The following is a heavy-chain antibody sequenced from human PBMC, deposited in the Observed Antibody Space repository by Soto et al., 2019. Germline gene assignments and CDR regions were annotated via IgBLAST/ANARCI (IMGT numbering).Heavy chain of an antibody. V-gene: IGHV4-4*02. CDR1: GGSINSDDW. D-gene: IGHD6-6*01. J-gene: IGHJ6*02. CDR3: ARGSSIAGLYYGMDV. Sequence: PSETLSLTCAVSGGSINSDDWWNWVRQPPGKGLEWVGEIYHGGNLNYNPSLQGRVTISMDKSKNQFSLDLFSVTAADTAVYYCARGSSIAGLYYGMDVWGRGTTVTVSS. CDR2: IYHGGNL.